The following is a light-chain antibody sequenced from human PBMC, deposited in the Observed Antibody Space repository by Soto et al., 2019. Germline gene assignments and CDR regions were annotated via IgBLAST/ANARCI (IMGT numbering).Light chain of an antibody. V-gene: IGLV2-14*01. CDR1: SSGVGGYNY. Sequence: QSALTQPASVSGSPGQSITISCTGTSSGVGGYNYVSWYQQHPGKAPKLMIYEVSNRPSGVSSRFSGSKSGNTASLTISGLQAEDEGDYYCCSYTRSSTYLFGTGTKVTVL. J-gene: IGLJ1*01. CDR2: EVS. CDR3: CSYTRSSTYL.